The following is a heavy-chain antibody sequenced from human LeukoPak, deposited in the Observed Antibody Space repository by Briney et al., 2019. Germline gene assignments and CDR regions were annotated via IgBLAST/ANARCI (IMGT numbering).Heavy chain of an antibody. D-gene: IGHD1-26*01. Sequence: PGGSLSLSCAASGFTFDSYAMTWVRQAPGKGLEWVSSISGGGGITNYADSVKGRFTISRDNSKYTLFLQMNSLRAEDTAVYYCAKTRSGSYYFDYWGQGTLVTVSS. CDR2: ISGGGGIT. CDR1: GFTFDSYA. J-gene: IGHJ4*02. CDR3: AKTRSGSYYFDY. V-gene: IGHV3-23*01.